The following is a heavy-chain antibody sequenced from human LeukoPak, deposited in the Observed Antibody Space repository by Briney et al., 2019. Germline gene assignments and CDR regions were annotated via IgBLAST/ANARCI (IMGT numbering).Heavy chain of an antibody. V-gene: IGHV3-23*01. CDR2: VSGSGGST. D-gene: IGHD3-22*01. J-gene: IGHJ4*02. CDR3: AKDLVPHSSGYLVPFDY. CDR1: GFTVSTRY. Sequence: GGSLRLSCAASGFTVSTRYISWVRQAPGKGLEWVSAVSGSGGSTYYADSVKGRFTISRDNSKNTLYLQMNSLRAEDTAVYYCAKDLVPHSSGYLVPFDYWGQGTLVTVSS.